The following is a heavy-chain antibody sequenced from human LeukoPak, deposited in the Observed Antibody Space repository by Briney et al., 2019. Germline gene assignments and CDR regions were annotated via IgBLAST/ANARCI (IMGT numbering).Heavy chain of an antibody. D-gene: IGHD3-16*01. CDR3: ASRRPGSGYSYGYVDS. CDR2: IYSGGDT. CDR1: EFTVSSNY. V-gene: IGHV3-66*01. Sequence: GGSLRLSCAASEFTVSSNYMAWVRQAPGKGLEWVSLIYSGGDTYYADSVQGRFTISRDNSKNMLHLQMNSLRAEDTAVYYCASRRPGSGYSYGYVDSWGQGTLVTVSS. J-gene: IGHJ4*02.